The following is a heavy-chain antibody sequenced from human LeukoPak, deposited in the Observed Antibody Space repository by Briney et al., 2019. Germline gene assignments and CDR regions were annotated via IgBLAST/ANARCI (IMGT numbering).Heavy chain of an antibody. CDR2: IYYSGST. J-gene: IGHJ5*02. D-gene: IGHD3-22*01. V-gene: IGHV4-59*01. CDR3: ARGGDYYDSSQDWFDP. Sequence: SETLSLTCTVSGGSISSYYWSWIRQPPGKGLEWIGYIYYSGSTNYNPSLKSRVTISVDTSKNQFSLKLSSVTAANTAVYYCARGGDYYDSSQDWFDPWGQGTLATVSS. CDR1: GGSISSYY.